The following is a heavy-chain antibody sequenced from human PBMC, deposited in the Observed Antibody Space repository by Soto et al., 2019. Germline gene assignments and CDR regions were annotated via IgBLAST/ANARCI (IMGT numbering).Heavy chain of an antibody. Sequence: EVQLVESGGGLVQPGGSLRLSCAASGLTFSNFRMHWVRQAPGKGLVWVALISNDGRSTNHADSVKGRFTISRDNAKSTLYLQLNSLRAEVTAVYYCARDTAGLSYWGQGTLVTVSS. CDR2: ISNDGRST. CDR3: ARDTAGLSY. CDR1: GLTFSNFR. J-gene: IGHJ4*02. V-gene: IGHV3-74*01. D-gene: IGHD2-21*02.